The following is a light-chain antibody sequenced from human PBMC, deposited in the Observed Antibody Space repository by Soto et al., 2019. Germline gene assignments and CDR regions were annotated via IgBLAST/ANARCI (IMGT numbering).Light chain of an antibody. CDR2: GAS. Sequence: EIVMTQSPATLSVSPVERATLSCRASQSVSSNFAWYQQKPCQTPRLLIYGASTRATGIPARFSGSGSGTEFTLTISRLQSEAFAVYYCQQYNNWLRTFGQGTKVDIK. J-gene: IGKJ1*01. CDR1: QSVSSN. CDR3: QQYNNWLRT. V-gene: IGKV3-15*01.